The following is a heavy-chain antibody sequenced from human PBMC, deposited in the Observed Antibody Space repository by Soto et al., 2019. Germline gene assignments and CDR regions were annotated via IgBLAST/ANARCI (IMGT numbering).Heavy chain of an antibody. CDR3: ASSLAKCTVTTPSTFDY. V-gene: IGHV1-18*01. D-gene: IGHD4-17*01. CDR1: GYTFTSYG. Sequence: ASVKVSCKASGYTFTSYGISWVRQAPGQGLEWMGWISAYNGNTNYAQKLQGRVTMTTDTSTSTAYMELRSLRSDDTAVYYCASSLAKCTVTTPSTFDYWGQGTLVTAPQ. CDR2: ISAYNGNT. J-gene: IGHJ4*02.